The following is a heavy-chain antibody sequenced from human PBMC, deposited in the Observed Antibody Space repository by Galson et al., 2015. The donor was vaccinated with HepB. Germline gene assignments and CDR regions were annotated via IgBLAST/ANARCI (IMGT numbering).Heavy chain of an antibody. CDR3: ARVRSPYCGGDCYSRIDY. V-gene: IGHV3-21*01. CDR2: ISSSSSYI. J-gene: IGHJ4*02. Sequence: SLRLSCAASGFTFSSYSMNWVRQALGKGLEWVSSISSSSSYIYYADSVKGRFTISRDNAKNSLYLQMNSLRAEDTAVYYCARVRSPYCGGDCYSRIDYWGQGTLVTVSS. CDR1: GFTFSSYS. D-gene: IGHD2-21*02.